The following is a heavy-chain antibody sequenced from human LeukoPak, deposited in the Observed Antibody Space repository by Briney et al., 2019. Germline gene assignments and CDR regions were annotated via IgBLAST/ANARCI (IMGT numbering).Heavy chain of an antibody. CDR1: GFTFSSYW. CDR3: AKEVGLGILWFGENDAFDI. CDR2: IKQDGSEK. D-gene: IGHD3-10*01. J-gene: IGHJ3*02. V-gene: IGHV3-7*01. Sequence: PGGSLRLSCAASGFTFSSYWMSWVRQAPGKGLEWVANIKQDGSEKYYVDSVKGRFTISRDNAKNSLYLQMNSLRAEDTAVYYCAKEVGLGILWFGENDAFDIWGQGTMVTVSS.